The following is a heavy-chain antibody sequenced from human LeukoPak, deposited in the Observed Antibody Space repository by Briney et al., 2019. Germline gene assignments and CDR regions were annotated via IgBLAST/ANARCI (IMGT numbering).Heavy chain of an antibody. CDR1: GGSFSGYY. J-gene: IGHJ5*02. CDR2: INHSGST. V-gene: IGHV4-34*01. Sequence: SETLSLTCAVCGGSFSGYYWSWLRQPPGKGLEWIGEINHSGSTNYNPSLKSRVTISVDTSKNQFSLKLSSVTAADTAVYYCARARGRIAARAARFDPWGQGTLVTVSS. D-gene: IGHD6-6*01. CDR3: ARARGRIAARAARFDP.